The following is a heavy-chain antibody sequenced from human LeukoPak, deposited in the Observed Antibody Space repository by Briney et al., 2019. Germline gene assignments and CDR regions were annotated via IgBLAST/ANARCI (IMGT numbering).Heavy chain of an antibody. J-gene: IGHJ4*02. CDR3: ARMYGDYPTFDY. Sequence: GGSLILSCAASGFTFSSYEMNWVRPAPGKGLEWVSYISSSGSTIYYADSVKGRFTTSRDNAKNSLYLQMNSLRAEDTAVYYCARMYGDYPTFDYWGQGTLVTVSS. CDR2: ISSSGSTI. D-gene: IGHD4-17*01. CDR1: GFTFSSYE. V-gene: IGHV3-48*03.